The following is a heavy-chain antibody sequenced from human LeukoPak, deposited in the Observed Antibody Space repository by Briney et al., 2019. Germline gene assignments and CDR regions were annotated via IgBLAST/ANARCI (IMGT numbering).Heavy chain of an antibody. CDR2: INTNTGNP. V-gene: IGHV7-4-1*02. J-gene: IGHJ5*02. CDR3: ARGVRSTSPTYWFDP. Sequence: ASVKVSCKASGYTFTSYAMNWVRQAPGQGLEWMGCINTNTGNPTYAQGFTGRFVFSLDTSVSTAYLQISSLKAEDTAVYYCARGVRSTSPTYWFDPWGQGTLVTVSS. CDR1: GYTFTSYA. D-gene: IGHD2-2*01.